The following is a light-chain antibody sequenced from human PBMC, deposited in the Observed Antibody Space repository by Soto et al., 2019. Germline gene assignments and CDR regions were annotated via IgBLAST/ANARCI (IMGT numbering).Light chain of an antibody. J-gene: IGLJ7*01. V-gene: IGLV2-23*02. CDR2: EVS. Sequence: QSALPQPASVSGSPGQSITISCTGTSSDVGSHNLVSWYQQHPGQAPKLMIYEVSKRPVGVSARFSASKSGNTASLTISGLQAEDEADYYCCSYGGSRAVFGGGTQLTVL. CDR1: SSDVGSHNL. CDR3: CSYGGSRAV.